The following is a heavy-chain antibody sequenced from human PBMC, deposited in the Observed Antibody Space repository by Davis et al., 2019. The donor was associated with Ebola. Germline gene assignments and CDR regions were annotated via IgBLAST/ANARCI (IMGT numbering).Heavy chain of an antibody. J-gene: IGHJ4*02. D-gene: IGHD3-16*02. CDR1: GGSISSYY. CDR3: ARRGTFGGVIVRNCFDY. V-gene: IGHV4-59*12. CDR2: IYYSGIT. Sequence: SETLSLTCPVSGGSISSYYWSWIRQPPGKGLEWIGYIYYSGITNYNPSLKSRVTISVDTSKNQFSLKLSSVTAAATAVYYCARRGTFGGVIVRNCFDYWGRGTLVTVSS.